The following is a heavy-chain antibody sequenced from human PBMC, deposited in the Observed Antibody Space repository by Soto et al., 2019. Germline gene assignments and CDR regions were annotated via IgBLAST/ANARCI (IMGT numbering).Heavy chain of an antibody. CDR3: ARGFSAGKGSPPDF. D-gene: IGHD6-13*01. Sequence: GGSLRPSCAASGFTFSSFAISWVRQAQGKGLDWVSAXXGXXGXTXXXDXXXGRFNISRDNSKNTLYLQMTSLRAEDTVVYYCARGFSAGKGSPPDFWGQGSLVTASS. J-gene: IGHJ4*02. CDR1: GFTFSSFA. CDR2: XXGXXGXT. V-gene: IGHV3-23*01.